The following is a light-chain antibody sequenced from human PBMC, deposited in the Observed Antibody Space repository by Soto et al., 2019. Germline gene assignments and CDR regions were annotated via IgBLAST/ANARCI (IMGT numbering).Light chain of an antibody. J-gene: IGLJ1*01. CDR1: SSDVGGYNY. CDR2: DVS. CDR3: RSYAGSYAYV. V-gene: IGLV2-11*01. Sequence: QSALTQPRSVSGSPGQSVTISCTGTSSDVGGYNYVSWYQQHPGKAPKLMIYDVSKRPSGVPDRFSGSKSGNTASLTISGLQAEDEADYYYRSYAGSYAYVFGTGTKDTVL.